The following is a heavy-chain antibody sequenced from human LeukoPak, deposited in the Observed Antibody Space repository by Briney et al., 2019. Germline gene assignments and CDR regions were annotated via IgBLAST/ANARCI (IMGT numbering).Heavy chain of an antibody. D-gene: IGHD6-19*01. J-gene: IGHJ4*02. Sequence: PGGSLRLSCAASGFTFSSYGMSWVRHAPGKGLELVSSISNGASTTYYADSVKGRFTISRDNSKNTLYLQMKSLRAEDTAAYYCAKGGSGWSRDYFDYWGQGTLITVSS. V-gene: IGHV3-23*01. CDR1: GFTFSSYG. CDR3: AKGGSGWSRDYFDY. CDR2: ISNGASTT.